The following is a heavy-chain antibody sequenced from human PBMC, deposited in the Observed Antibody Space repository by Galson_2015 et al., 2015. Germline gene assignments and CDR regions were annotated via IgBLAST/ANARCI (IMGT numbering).Heavy chain of an antibody. D-gene: IGHD2-15*01. CDR3: ARDHGGGLVVEAATHDY. V-gene: IGHV3-48*03. J-gene: IGHJ4*02. CDR1: GFTFSSYE. Sequence: SLRLSCAASGFTFSSYEMNWVRQAPGKGLEWVSYISSSGSTIYYADSVKGRFTISRDNAKNSLYLQMNSLRAEDTAVYYCARDHGGGLVVEAATHDYWGQGTLVTVSS. CDR2: ISSSGSTI.